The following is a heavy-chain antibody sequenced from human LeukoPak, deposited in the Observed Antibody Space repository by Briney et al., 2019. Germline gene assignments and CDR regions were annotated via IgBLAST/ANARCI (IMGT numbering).Heavy chain of an antibody. Sequence: GGSPRLSCAASGFTFSGSPMHWVRQASGKGLEWVGRIKSNTNSYATAYAASVKGRFTISRDDSKNTAYLQMNSLGTEDTAVYYCTRQSIDLDCSATYCSNWFDPWGQGTLVTVSS. CDR3: TRQSIDLDCSATYCSNWFDP. V-gene: IGHV3-73*01. J-gene: IGHJ5*02. CDR1: GFTFSGSP. D-gene: IGHD2-15*01. CDR2: IKSNTNSYAT.